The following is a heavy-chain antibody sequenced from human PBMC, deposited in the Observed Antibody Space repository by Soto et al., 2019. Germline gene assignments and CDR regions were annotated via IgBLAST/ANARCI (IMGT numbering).Heavy chain of an antibody. CDR2: IIPIFGTA. D-gene: IGHD6-6*01. J-gene: IGHJ6*02. CDR3: AIAKQLVQSSGYYGMDV. CDR1: GGTFSSYA. V-gene: IGHV1-69*13. Sequence: SVKVSCKASGGTFSSYAISWVRQAPGQGLEWMGGIIPIFGTANYAQKFQGRVTITADESTSTAYMELSSLRSEDTAVYYCAIAKQLVQSSGYYGMDVWGQGTTVTVSS.